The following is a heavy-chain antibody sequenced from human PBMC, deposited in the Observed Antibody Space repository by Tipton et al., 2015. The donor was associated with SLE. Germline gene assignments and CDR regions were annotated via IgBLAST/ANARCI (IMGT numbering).Heavy chain of an antibody. J-gene: IGHJ3*02. CDR2: IFKTAIT. Sequence: TLSLTCTVSGVSISNYYWTWVRQPPGKGLEWVGYIFKTAITGYSPSLKSRVTISVDTSKNQFSLKLSSVTAADTALYYCARANDAEYGGAFDIWGQGTVVTVSS. CDR3: ARANDAEYGGAFDI. V-gene: IGHV4-59*01. D-gene: IGHD4-17*01. CDR1: GVSISNYY.